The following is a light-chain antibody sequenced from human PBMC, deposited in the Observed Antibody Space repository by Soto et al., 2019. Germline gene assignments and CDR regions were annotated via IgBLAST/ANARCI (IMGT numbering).Light chain of an antibody. CDR3: QQRSNWPKVT. V-gene: IGKV3-11*01. CDR2: DTS. J-gene: IGKJ5*01. Sequence: EILLTQSPATNSVSPGERPTLSGRASQSVSRKLAWYQHKPGQAPRLLIYDTSTRATGIPARFSGSGSGTDFTLTISSLEPEDFAVYYCQQRSNWPKVTFGQRRLLEVK. CDR1: QSVSRK.